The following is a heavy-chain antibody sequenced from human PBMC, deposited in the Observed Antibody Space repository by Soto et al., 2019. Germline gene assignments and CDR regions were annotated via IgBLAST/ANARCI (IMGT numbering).Heavy chain of an antibody. CDR1: GYTFTGYY. J-gene: IGHJ5*02. D-gene: IGHD2-2*01. V-gene: IGHV1-2*02. Sequence: ASVKVSCKASGYTFTGYYMHWVRQAPGQGLEWMGWINPNSGGTNYAQKFQGRVTMTRDTSISTAYMELSRLRSDDTAVYYCAREGGYCSSTSCRLTSSFDPWCQGTLVTVST. CDR3: AREGGYCSSTSCRLTSSFDP. CDR2: INPNSGGT.